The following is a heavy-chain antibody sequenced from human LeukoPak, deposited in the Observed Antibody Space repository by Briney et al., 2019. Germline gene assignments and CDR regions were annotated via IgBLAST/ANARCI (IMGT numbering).Heavy chain of an antibody. V-gene: IGHV3-48*01. J-gene: IGHJ4*02. Sequence: GGSLRLSCAASGFTFRSYSMNWVRQAPGKGLEWISYISSSSTTLYYADSVKGRFTISRDNDKNSLYLQMNSLSAEDTAVYYCARGHGTFDYWGQGTLVTVSS. CDR2: ISSSSTTL. CDR1: GFTFRSYS. CDR3: ARGHGTFDY. D-gene: IGHD1-26*01.